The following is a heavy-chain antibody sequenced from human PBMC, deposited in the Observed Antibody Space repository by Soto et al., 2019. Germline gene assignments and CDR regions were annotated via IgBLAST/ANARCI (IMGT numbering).Heavy chain of an antibody. V-gene: IGHV1-69*13. CDR1: GGTFSSYA. CDR3: ARDGYPHIVGAKAGSNWFDL. CDR2: IIPIFGTA. Sequence: ASVKVSCKASGGTFSSYAISWVRQAPGQGLEWMGGIIPIFGTANYAQKFQGRVTITADESTSTAYMELSSLRSEDTAVYYCARDGYPHIVGAKAGSNWFDLWGQGTLVTV. J-gene: IGHJ5*02. D-gene: IGHD1-26*01.